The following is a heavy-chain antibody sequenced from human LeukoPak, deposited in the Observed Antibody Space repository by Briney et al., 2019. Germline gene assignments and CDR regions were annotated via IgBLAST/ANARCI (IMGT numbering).Heavy chain of an antibody. V-gene: IGHV3-23*01. Sequence: PGGSLRLSCAASGFTFSSYAMSWVRQAPGKGLEWVSAISGSGGSTYYADSVKGRFTISRDNSKNTLYLQMNSLRAEDTAVYYCAKSQSSKVVAIHYYYYYGMDVWGQGTTVTVSS. CDR3: AKSQSSKVVAIHYYYYYGMDV. CDR2: ISGSGGST. D-gene: IGHD6-13*01. CDR1: GFTFSSYA. J-gene: IGHJ6*02.